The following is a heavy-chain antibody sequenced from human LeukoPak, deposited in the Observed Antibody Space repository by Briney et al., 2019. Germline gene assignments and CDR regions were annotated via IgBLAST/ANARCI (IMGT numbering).Heavy chain of an antibody. J-gene: IGHJ4*02. Sequence: PSETLSLTCAVYGGSFSGYYWNWIRQPPGKGLEWIGEINHSGSTNFNPSLKSRVTISVDTSKNQFSLKLSSVTAADTAVYYCARVRVWGSYRYTKTYYFDYWGQGTLVTVSS. CDR3: ARVRVWGSYRYTKTYYFDY. D-gene: IGHD3-16*02. CDR2: INHSGST. V-gene: IGHV4-34*01. CDR1: GGSFSGYY.